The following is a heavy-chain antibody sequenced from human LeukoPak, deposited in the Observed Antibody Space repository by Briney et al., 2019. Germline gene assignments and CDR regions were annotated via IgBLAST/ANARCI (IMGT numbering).Heavy chain of an antibody. J-gene: IGHJ4*02. D-gene: IGHD5-12*01. CDR3: ARERDSGYDSTFDY. CDR1: GGSISSSSYY. Sequence: PSETLSLTCTVSGGSISSSSYYWGWIRQPPGKGLEWIGSIYYSGSTYYNPSLKSRVTISVDTSKNQFPLKLSSVTAADTAVYYCARERDSGYDSTFDYWGQGTLVTVSS. CDR2: IYYSGST. V-gene: IGHV4-39*06.